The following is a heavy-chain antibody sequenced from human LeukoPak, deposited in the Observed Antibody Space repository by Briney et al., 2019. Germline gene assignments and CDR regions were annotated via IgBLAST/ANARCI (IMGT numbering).Heavy chain of an antibody. CDR3: ARGSRYYYDSSGYYY. D-gene: IGHD3-22*01. CDR1: GGSFSGYY. V-gene: IGHV4-34*01. J-gene: IGHJ4*02. CDR2: INHSGST. Sequence: SETLSLTCAVSGGSFSGYYWSWIRQPPGKGLEWIGEINHSGSTNYNPSLKSRVTISVDTSKNQFSLKLSSVTAADTAVYYCARGSRYYYDSSGYYYWGQGTLVTVSS.